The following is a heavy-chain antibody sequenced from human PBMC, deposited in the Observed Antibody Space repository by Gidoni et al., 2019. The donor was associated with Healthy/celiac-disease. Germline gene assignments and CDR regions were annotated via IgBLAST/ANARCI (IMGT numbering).Heavy chain of an antibody. CDR1: GFAFDDYC. CDR2: INWNGGST. CDR3: ARGTTLVGAPQGGAFDI. V-gene: IGHV3-20*03. Sequence: EVQLVESGGGVVRPGGSLRLSFAASGFAFDDYCMSWVRQAPGKGLEWVSGINWNGGSTGYADSVKGRFTISRDNAKNSLYLQMNSLRAEDTALYYCARGTTLVGAPQGGAFDIWGQGTMVTVSS. D-gene: IGHD1-26*01. J-gene: IGHJ3*02.